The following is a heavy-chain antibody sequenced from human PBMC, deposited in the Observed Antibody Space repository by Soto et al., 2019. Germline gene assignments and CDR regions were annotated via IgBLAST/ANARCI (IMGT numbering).Heavy chain of an antibody. Sequence: QVQLQESGPGLVKPSQTLSLTCTVSGGSISSGNYYWSWIRQPPGKGLEWIGYIYYSGTTYYNPSLKSRVTIVVDTSKNQFSLKLSSVSAADPAVYYCARAGGCGGECLIYWGQGTLVTVSS. D-gene: IGHD2-21*01. CDR2: IYYSGTT. J-gene: IGHJ4*02. CDR1: GGSISSGNYY. CDR3: ARAGGCGGECLIY. V-gene: IGHV4-30-4*01.